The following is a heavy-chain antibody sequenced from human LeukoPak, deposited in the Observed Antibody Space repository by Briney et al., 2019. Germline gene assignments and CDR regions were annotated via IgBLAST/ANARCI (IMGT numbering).Heavy chain of an antibody. CDR1: GASITSYY. V-gene: IGHV4-4*07. D-gene: IGHD2-15*01. J-gene: IGHJ4*02. CDR3: ARGAELPDY. CDR2: IYTSGST. Sequence: SETLSLTCTVSGASITSYYWSWIRQLAGKGLEWIGRIYTSGSTNYNPSLKSRVTISLDTSKNQFSLKVSSVTAADTAVYYCARGAELPDYWGQGTLVTVSS.